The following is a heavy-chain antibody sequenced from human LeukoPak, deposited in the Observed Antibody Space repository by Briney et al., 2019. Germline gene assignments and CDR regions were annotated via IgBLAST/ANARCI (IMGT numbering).Heavy chain of an antibody. V-gene: IGHV4-38-2*02. CDR1: GYSISSGYY. D-gene: IGHD3-10*01. J-gene: IGHJ4*02. CDR2: IYYSGST. CDR3: ARVGHYGSGSFDY. Sequence: PSETLSLTCTVSGYSISSGYYWGWIRQPPGKGLEWIGSIYYSGSTYYNPSLKSRVTISVDTSKNQFSLKLSSVTAADTAVYYCARVGHYGSGSFDYWGQGTLVTVSS.